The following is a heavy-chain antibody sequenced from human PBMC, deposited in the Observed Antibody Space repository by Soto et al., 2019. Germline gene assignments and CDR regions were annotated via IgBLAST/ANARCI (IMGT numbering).Heavy chain of an antibody. J-gene: IGHJ4*02. CDR1: GLTFNNYD. V-gene: IGHV3-15*01. CDR2: IKSKTDGGTT. D-gene: IGHD5-18*01. Sequence: LGVSLRLSCAASGLTFNNYDMTWVRQAPGKGLEWVGRIKSKTDGGTTDYAAPVKGRFTISRDDSKNTLYLQMNSLKTEDTAVYYCTIPIQLWLVTDDYWGQGTLVTVSS. CDR3: TIPIQLWLVTDDY.